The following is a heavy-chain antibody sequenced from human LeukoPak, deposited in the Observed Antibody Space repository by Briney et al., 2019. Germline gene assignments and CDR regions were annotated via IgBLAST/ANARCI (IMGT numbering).Heavy chain of an antibody. D-gene: IGHD3-22*01. CDR3: ARVRYYYDSSYFDY. V-gene: IGHV3-23*01. CDR1: GFTFSSYA. Sequence: SGGSLRLSCAASGFTFSSYAMNWVRQAPGKGLEWVSSISGSGGTTYYAGSVKGRFTISRDNAKNSLYLQMNSLRAEDTAVYYCARVRYYYDSSYFDYWGQGTLVTVSS. CDR2: ISGSGGTT. J-gene: IGHJ4*02.